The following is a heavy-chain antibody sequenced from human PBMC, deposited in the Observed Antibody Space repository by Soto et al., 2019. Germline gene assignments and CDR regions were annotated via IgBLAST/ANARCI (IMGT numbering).Heavy chain of an antibody. V-gene: IGHV4-61*01. Sequence: SETLSLTCTVSGGSVSSGSYYWSWIRQPPGKGLEWIGYIYYSGSTNYNPSLKSRVTISVDTSKNQFSLKLSSVTAAGTAVYYCARGVYDSSGYYTSFDYWGQGTLVTVPQ. CDR2: IYYSGST. CDR3: ARGVYDSSGYYTSFDY. D-gene: IGHD3-22*01. J-gene: IGHJ4*02. CDR1: GGSVSSGSYY.